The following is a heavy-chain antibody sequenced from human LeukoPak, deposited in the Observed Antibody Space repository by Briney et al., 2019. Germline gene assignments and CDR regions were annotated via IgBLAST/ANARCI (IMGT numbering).Heavy chain of an antibody. CDR1: GYRFTSYW. Sequence: GESLKISCKGSGYRFTSYWIGWVRQMPGKGLEWMGIIYPGDSDTRYNPSFQGQVTISADKSISTAYLQWSSLKASDTAMYYCARGERAQNFDYWAQGTLVTVSS. CDR2: IYPGDSDT. J-gene: IGHJ4*02. D-gene: IGHD1-26*01. V-gene: IGHV5-51*01. CDR3: ARGERAQNFDY.